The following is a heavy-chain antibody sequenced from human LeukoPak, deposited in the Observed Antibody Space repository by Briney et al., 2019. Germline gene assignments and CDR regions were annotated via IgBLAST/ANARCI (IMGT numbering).Heavy chain of an antibody. J-gene: IGHJ4*02. CDR1: VYTFTSYG. Sequence: ASVKVSCKASVYTFTSYGISWVRQAPGQGLEWMGWISAYNGNTNYAQKLQGRVTMTTDTSTSTAYMELRSLRSDDTAVYCCASADYYDSSGYPFDYWGQGTLVTVSS. V-gene: IGHV1-18*01. D-gene: IGHD3-22*01. CDR3: ASADYYDSSGYPFDY. CDR2: ISAYNGNT.